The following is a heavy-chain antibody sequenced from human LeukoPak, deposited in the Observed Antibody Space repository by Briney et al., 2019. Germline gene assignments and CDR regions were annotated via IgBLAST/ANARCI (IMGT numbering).Heavy chain of an antibody. CDR1: GYTFTSYY. D-gene: IGHD3-22*01. Sequence: ASVKVSCKASGYTFTSYYMHWVRQAPGQGLEWMGWINPNSGGTNYAQKFQGRVTMTRDTSISTAYMELSRLRSDDTAVYYCARARFLADSSGYYYVVAEYYFDYWGQGTLDTVSS. J-gene: IGHJ4*02. CDR2: INPNSGGT. V-gene: IGHV1-2*02. CDR3: ARARFLADSSGYYYVVAEYYFDY.